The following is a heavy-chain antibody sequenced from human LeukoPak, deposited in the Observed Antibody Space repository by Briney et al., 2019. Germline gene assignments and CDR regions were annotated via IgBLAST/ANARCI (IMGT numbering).Heavy chain of an antibody. Sequence: GRSLRLSCAASGFTFSSYGMHWVRQAPGKGLEWVAVISYDGSNKYYADSVKGRFTISRDNSKNTLYLQMNSLRAEDTAVYYCARDGDSSGLGLAFDIWGQGTLVTVSS. CDR3: ARDGDSSGLGLAFDI. J-gene: IGHJ4*02. V-gene: IGHV3-30*03. CDR2: ISYDGSNK. D-gene: IGHD3-22*01. CDR1: GFTFSSYG.